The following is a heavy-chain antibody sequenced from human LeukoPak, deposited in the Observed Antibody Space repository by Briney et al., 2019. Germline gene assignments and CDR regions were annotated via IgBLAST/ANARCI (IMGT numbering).Heavy chain of an antibody. CDR3: ARDIIAARRGFDH. D-gene: IGHD6-6*01. CDR1: GGSFSGYY. Sequence: SETLSLTCAVYGGSFSGYYWSWIRQPPGKGLEWIGEINHSGSTNYNPSLKSRVTISVDTSKNQFSLKLSSVTAADTAVYYCARDIIAARRGFDHWGQGTLVTVSS. J-gene: IGHJ4*02. CDR2: INHSGST. V-gene: IGHV4-34*01.